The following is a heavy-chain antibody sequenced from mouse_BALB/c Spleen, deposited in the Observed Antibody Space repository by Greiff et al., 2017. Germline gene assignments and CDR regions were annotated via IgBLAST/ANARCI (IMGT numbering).Heavy chain of an antibody. J-gene: IGHJ3*01. CDR1: GFTFSSYT. V-gene: IGHV5-12-2*01. Sequence: EVKLVESGGGLVQPGGSLKLSCAASGFTFSSYTMSWVRQTPEKRLEWVAYISNGGGSTYYPDTVKGRFTISRDNAKNTLYLQMSSLKSEDTAMYYCARHDGNYVLFAYWGQGTLVTVSA. D-gene: IGHD2-1*01. CDR2: ISNGGGST. CDR3: ARHDGNYVLFAY.